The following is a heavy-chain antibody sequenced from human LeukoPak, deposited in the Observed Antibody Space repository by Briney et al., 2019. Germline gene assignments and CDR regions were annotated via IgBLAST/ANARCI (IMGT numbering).Heavy chain of an antibody. D-gene: IGHD1-26*01. CDR1: GFTFCDYD. V-gene: IGHV3-43*02. CDR2: IRADGATT. CDR3: ARDNTGSYEY. J-gene: IGHJ4*02. Sequence: GGSLRLSCAASGFTFCDYDMHWVRQAPGKGLEWVSLIRADGATTRYTDSVKGRFTISRDNSKDSLYLQMNSLRTEDTALYYCARDNTGSYEYWGQGTLVTVSP.